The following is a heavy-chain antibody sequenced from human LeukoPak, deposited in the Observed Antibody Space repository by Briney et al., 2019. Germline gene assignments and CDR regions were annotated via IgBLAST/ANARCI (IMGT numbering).Heavy chain of an antibody. CDR3: ARDRGRYSSGWSKNYYYYGMDV. J-gene: IGHJ6*02. D-gene: IGHD6-19*01. CDR1: GGSFSGYY. Sequence: PSETLSLTCAVYGGSFSGYYWSWIRQPPGKGLEWIGEINHSGSTNYNPSLKSRVTISVDTSKNQFSLKLSSVTAADTAVYYCARDRGRYSSGWSKNYYYYGMDVWGQGTTVTVSS. V-gene: IGHV4-34*01. CDR2: INHSGST.